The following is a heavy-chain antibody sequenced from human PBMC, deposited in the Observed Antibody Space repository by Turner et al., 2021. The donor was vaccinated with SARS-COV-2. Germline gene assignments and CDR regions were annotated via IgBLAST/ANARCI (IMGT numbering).Heavy chain of an antibody. Sequence: QVPLAQSGAEVKKPGASVKVSCKASGYTSTNYYMHWVRQAPGQGPEWMGIINPSGDSTGYAQKLQGRVTMTRDTSTSTVYMELSSLRSEDTAVYYCARSGGGFDYWGQGTLVTVSS. CDR2: INPSGDST. CDR1: GYTSTNYY. D-gene: IGHD2-15*01. V-gene: IGHV1-46*01. J-gene: IGHJ4*02. CDR3: ARSGGGFDY.